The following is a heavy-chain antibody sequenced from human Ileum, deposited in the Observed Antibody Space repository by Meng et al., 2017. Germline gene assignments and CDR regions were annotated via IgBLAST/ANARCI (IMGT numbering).Heavy chain of an antibody. CDR2: INSDGTRT. V-gene: IGHV3-74*01. Sequence: GQVVVSWAGFALPGVSLGFSCAAYGFTFSDSWMHWLRQVPGKGLMWVSHINSDGTRTTYADSVKGRFTISRDNAQNTLYLQMDSLRAEDTAVYYCARDCCTVPYDKWGQGTLVTVSS. CDR1: GFTFSDSW. D-gene: IGHD2-15*01. CDR3: ARDCCTVPYDK. J-gene: IGHJ4*02.